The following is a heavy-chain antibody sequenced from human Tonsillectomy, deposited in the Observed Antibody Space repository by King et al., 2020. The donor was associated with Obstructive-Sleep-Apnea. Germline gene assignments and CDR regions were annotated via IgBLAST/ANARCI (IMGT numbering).Heavy chain of an antibody. CDR1: GITFSTYA. V-gene: IGHV3-30*04. J-gene: IGHJ4*02. D-gene: IGHD3-22*01. CDR2: ISYDGRKI. Sequence: VQLVESGGGVVQPGRSLRLSCAASGITFSTYAMHWVRQAPGKGLEWVAMISYDGRKIFYAESVKGRFTISRDNSKNTLYLQMNSLRPEDTAGYHCARDFLYDYDSSGYYSYFDYWGQGTLVTVSS. CDR3: ARDFLYDYDSSGYYSYFDY.